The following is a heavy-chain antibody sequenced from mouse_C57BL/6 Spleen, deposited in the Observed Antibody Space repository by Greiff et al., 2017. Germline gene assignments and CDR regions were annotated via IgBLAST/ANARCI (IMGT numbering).Heavy chain of an antibody. Sequence: VQLQQSGPELVKPGASVKIPCKASGYTFTDYNMDWVKQSHGKSLEWIGDINPNNGSTIYNQKFKGKATVTVGKSSSTAYMELRSLNSEDTAVYYCARGRLRRYFDVWGTGTTVTVSS. CDR3: ARGRLRRYFDV. V-gene: IGHV1-18*01. J-gene: IGHJ1*03. CDR1: GYTFTDYN. D-gene: IGHD2-2*01. CDR2: INPNNGST.